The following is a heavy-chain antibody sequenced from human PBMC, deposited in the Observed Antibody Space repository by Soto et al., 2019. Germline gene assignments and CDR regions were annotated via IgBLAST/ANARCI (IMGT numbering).Heavy chain of an antibody. V-gene: IGHV3-23*01. CDR1: GFTFSSSG. Sequence: EVQLLESGGGLVQPGGSLRLSCAASGFTFSSSGMSWVRQAPGKGLEWVSGITDSGGTTYYVDSVKGRFTISRDNCKNTLSLEMNSLRAEDTAVYYCAKDSGWLHYYWGQGTLVTVSS. J-gene: IGHJ4*02. CDR3: AKDSGWLHYY. CDR2: ITDSGGTT. D-gene: IGHD5-12*01.